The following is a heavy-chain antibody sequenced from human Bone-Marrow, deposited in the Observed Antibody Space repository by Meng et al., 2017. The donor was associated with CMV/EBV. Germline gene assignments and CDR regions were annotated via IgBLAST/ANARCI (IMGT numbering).Heavy chain of an antibody. Sequence: ASVKVSCKASGYTFTSYGISWVRQALGQGLEWMGWISAYNGNTNYAQKLQGRVTMTTDTSTSTAYMELRSLRSDDTAVYYCARDFVGATQMGYWGQGTLVTVSS. CDR3: ARDFVGATQMGY. CDR1: GYTFTSYG. D-gene: IGHD1-26*01. J-gene: IGHJ4*02. CDR2: ISAYNGNT. V-gene: IGHV1-18*01.